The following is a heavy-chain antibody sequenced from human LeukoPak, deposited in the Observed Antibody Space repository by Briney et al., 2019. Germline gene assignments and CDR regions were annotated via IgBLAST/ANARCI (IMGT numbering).Heavy chain of an antibody. Sequence: GGSLRLSCAASGFTFSSYWMNWVRQAPGKGLEWVANIKQDGSAKYYVDSVKGRFTISRDNAKNSLLLQMNSLRAEDTAVYYCARDPGRGGAAAMDYWGQGTLVTVSS. J-gene: IGHJ4*02. CDR1: GFTFSSYW. CDR3: ARDPGRGGAAAMDY. V-gene: IGHV3-7*01. D-gene: IGHD6-13*01. CDR2: IKQDGSAK.